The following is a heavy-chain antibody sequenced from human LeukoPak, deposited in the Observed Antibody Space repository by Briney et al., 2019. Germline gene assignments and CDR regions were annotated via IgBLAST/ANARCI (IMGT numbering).Heavy chain of an antibody. V-gene: IGHV3-74*01. CDR1: GFTFSSYW. CDR2: INSDGSST. Sequence: PGGSLRLSCAASGFTFSSYWMYWVRQAPGKGLVRVSRINSDGSSTSYADSVKGRFTISRDNAKNTLYLQMNSLRAEDTAVYYCARGGAYYGSGTPYGMDVWGQGTTVTVSS. J-gene: IGHJ6*02. D-gene: IGHD3-10*01. CDR3: ARGGAYYGSGTPYGMDV.